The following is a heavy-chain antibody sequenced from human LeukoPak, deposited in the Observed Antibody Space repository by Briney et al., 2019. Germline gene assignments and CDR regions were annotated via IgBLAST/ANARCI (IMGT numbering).Heavy chain of an antibody. Sequence: SETLSLTCAVYGGSFSGYYWSWIRQPPGKGMKWIGEINHSGRTNYNPSLKSRVTISVDTSKNQFSLKLSSVTAADTAVYYCARVKLKTGRAAAGYYYYYYMDVWGKGTTVTVSS. CDR2: INHSGRT. V-gene: IGHV4-34*01. J-gene: IGHJ6*03. CDR3: ARVKLKTGRAAAGYYYYYYMDV. D-gene: IGHD6-13*01. CDR1: GGSFSGYY.